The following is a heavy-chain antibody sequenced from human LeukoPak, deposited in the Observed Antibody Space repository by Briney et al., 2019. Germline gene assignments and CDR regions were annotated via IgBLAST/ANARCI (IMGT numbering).Heavy chain of an antibody. CDR1: GGSISSGDYY. V-gene: IGHV4-30-4*01. CDR2: LYYTGST. D-gene: IGHD3-22*01. CDR3: ASYNYGSRCYLNYLFDY. J-gene: IGHJ4*02. Sequence: SENLSLTGTVSGGSISSGDYYWSWIRQPPGRSLEWIAYLYYTGSTYYNPSLKRRVTMSVDTSKNQFYLKLTSVTAADTAVYYCASYNYGSRCYLNYLFDYWGQGTLVTVSS.